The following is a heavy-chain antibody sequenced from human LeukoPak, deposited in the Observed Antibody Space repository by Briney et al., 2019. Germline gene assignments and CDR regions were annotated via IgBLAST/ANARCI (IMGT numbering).Heavy chain of an antibody. CDR1: GGSIRPYF. V-gene: IGHV4-4*07. J-gene: IGHJ4*02. D-gene: IGHD2-15*01. CDR3: TRVECTDGTCYTFDY. CDR2: IYTSGSA. Sequence: SETLSLTCTVSGGSIRPYFWSWIRQPAGKGLEWIGRIYTSGSANYNPSLKSRITISVDTSKNQFSLMLRSVTAADTAVYYCTRVECTDGTCYTFDYWGPGTLVIVSS.